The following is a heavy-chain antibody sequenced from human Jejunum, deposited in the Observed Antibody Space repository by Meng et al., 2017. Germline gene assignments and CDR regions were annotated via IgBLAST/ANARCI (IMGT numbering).Heavy chain of an antibody. Sequence: QGQLRGWGPGRGKPLGTLSLPCAVSGGSVSDRNWWSWVRQPPGKGLEWIGEIYHTGSTNYNPSLKSRVTMSLDKSKNQFFLDLTSVTAADTAVCYCARDLLGPAIAASGYFDPWGQGTLVTVSS. V-gene: IGHV4-4*02. D-gene: IGHD5-12*01. CDR2: IYHTGST. CDR1: GGSVSDRNW. J-gene: IGHJ5*02. CDR3: ARDLLGPAIAASGYFDP.